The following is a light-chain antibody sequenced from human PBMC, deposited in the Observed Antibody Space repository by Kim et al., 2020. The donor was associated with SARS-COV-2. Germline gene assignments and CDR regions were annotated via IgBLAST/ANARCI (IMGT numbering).Light chain of an antibody. J-gene: IGLJ1*01. V-gene: IGLV3-1*01. CDR3: QALDSSTFYV. CDR1: KLWHKI. Sequence: SPGKTATITGFGEKLWHKITFLYQQVLVQSPVLVNYQDSKRPSGIPVRFSGSNSGNTATLSISGTQAMDEADYYFQALDSSTFYVFVTGTKVTIL. CDR2: QDS.